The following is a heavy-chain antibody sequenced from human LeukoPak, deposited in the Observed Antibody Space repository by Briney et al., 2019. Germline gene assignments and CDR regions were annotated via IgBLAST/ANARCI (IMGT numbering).Heavy chain of an antibody. CDR2: IIPIFGTA. CDR3: ARTAQNDFWSGPTS. J-gene: IGHJ4*02. D-gene: IGHD3-3*01. Sequence: SVKVSCKASGGTFSSYAISWVRQAPGQGLEWMGGIIPIFGTANYAQKFQGRVTITTDESTSTAYMELSSLRSEDTAVYYCARTAQNDFWSGPTSWGQGTLVTVSS. CDR1: GGTFSSYA. V-gene: IGHV1-69*05.